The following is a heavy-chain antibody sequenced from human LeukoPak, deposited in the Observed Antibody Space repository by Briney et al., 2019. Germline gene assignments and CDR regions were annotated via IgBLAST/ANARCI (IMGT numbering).Heavy chain of an antibody. CDR2: IYSGGTA. D-gene: IGHD2-15*01. J-gene: IGHJ4*02. Sequence: QSGGSLRLSCAASGFTVNSNYMSWVRQAPGKGLEWVSVIYSGGTAYYADSVKGRFTISRDNSKNTLYLQMNSLRAEDTAVYYCAKGSGVVVVAAFYWGQGTLVTVSS. CDR1: GFTVNSNY. V-gene: IGHV3-53*05. CDR3: AKGSGVVVVAAFY.